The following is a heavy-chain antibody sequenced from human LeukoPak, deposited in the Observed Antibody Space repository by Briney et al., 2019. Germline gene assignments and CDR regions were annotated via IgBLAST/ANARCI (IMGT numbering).Heavy chain of an antibody. CDR3: ARANPPRYYYGMDV. CDR2: IYYSGST. D-gene: IGHD1-14*01. V-gene: IGHV4-30-4*01. Sequence: SQTLSLTCTVSGVSISSGDYYWSWLRQPPGKGLEWIGYIYYSGSTYYNPSLKSRVTISVDTSKNQFSLKLSSVTAADTAVYYCARANPPRYYYGMDVWGQGTTVTVSS. CDR1: GVSISSGDYY. J-gene: IGHJ6*02.